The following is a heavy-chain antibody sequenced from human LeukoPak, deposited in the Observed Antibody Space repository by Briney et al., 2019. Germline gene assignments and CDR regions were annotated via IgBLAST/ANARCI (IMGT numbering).Heavy chain of an antibody. CDR3: ATSVLTAGAYGSIDY. Sequence: GASVKVSCKVSGYTLTELSMHWVRQAPGKGLEWMGGFDPEDGETIYAQKFQGRVTMTEDTSTDTAYMELSSLRSEDTAVYYCATSVLTAGAYGSIDYWGQGTLVTVSS. CDR2: FDPEDGET. V-gene: IGHV1-24*01. J-gene: IGHJ4*02. CDR1: GYTLTELS. D-gene: IGHD1-26*01.